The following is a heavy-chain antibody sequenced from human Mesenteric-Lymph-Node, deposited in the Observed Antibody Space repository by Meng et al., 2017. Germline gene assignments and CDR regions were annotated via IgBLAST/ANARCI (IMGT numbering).Heavy chain of an antibody. Sequence: LEGAGQDLWRLWGPWPLTCVVSGGAIGNDGGGSWARQAPGKGLEWFGEIYHSGKTNYNPSVKGRVSMSVDKSQTHFSLGLSSVTAADTAVYSCTPLYGDSISWGQGTLVTVSS. CDR3: TPLYGDSIS. D-gene: IGHD4-17*01. J-gene: IGHJ4*02. CDR1: GGAIGNDGG. V-gene: IGHV4-4*02. CDR2: IYHSGKT.